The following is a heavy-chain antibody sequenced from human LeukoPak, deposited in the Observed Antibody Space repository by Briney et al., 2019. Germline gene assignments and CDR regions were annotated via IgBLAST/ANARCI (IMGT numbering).Heavy chain of an antibody. CDR2: IYSGST. Sequence: PGGSLRLSCAASGFTFSDYYMSWIRQAPGKGLEWVSFIYSGSTHYSDSVKGRFTISRDNSKNTLYLQMNSLRAEDTAVYYCARRAGAYSHPYDYWGQGTLVTVSS. V-gene: IGHV3-53*01. CDR3: ARRAGAYSHPYDY. J-gene: IGHJ4*02. D-gene: IGHD4/OR15-4a*01. CDR1: GFTFSDYY.